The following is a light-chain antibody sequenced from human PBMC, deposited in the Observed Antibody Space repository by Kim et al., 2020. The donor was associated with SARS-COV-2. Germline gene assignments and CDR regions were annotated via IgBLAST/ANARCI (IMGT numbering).Light chain of an antibody. V-gene: IGLV3-27*01. CDR3: YSYSAAGEPL. J-gene: IGLJ2*01. Sequence: VPPGHTASIPCSGDVLANKYSRWFQQQPGQAPVLVIYKDPGRPSGVPGRFSGSSSGTTVTLTISGAQVGDEGDYYCYSYSAAGEPLLGGGTQLTVL. CDR1: VLANKY. CDR2: KDP.